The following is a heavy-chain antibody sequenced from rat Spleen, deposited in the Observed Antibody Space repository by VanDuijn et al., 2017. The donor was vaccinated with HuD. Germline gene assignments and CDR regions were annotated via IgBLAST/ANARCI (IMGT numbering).Heavy chain of an antibody. V-gene: IGHV5-20*01. CDR2: ISYDGRTT. Sequence: EVQLVESGGGLVQPGRSLKLSCTASGLSFSNYDMAWVRQAPTKGLEWVASISYDGRTTYYRDSVKGRFTISRDNAKSTLYLQMDSLRSEDTATYYCSNNWELYYWGQGVMVSVSS. CDR1: GLSFSNYD. CDR3: SNNWELYY. J-gene: IGHJ2*01. D-gene: IGHD5-1*01.